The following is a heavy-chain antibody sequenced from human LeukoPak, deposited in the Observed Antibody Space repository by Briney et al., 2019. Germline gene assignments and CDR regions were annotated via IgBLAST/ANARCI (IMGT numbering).Heavy chain of an antibody. Sequence: GGSLRLSCAASGFTFSSYAMSWVRQAPGKGLEWVSAISGSGGSTYYADSVKGRFTISRDNSKNTLYLQMNGLRAEDTAVYYCAKVSSGSTNPSDYWGQGTLVTVSS. CDR1: GFTFSSYA. CDR3: AKVSSGSTNPSDY. D-gene: IGHD3-10*01. CDR2: ISGSGGST. J-gene: IGHJ4*02. V-gene: IGHV3-23*01.